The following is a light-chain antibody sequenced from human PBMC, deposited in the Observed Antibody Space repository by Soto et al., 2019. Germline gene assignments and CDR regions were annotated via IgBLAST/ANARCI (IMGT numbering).Light chain of an antibody. CDR2: KAS. J-gene: IGKJ1*01. CDR3: QQYNTYWT. CDR1: QSISNW. V-gene: IGKV1-5*03. Sequence: IQMTQSPSTLPASVGDRVTITCRASQSISNWLAWYQQKPGKAPKLRIYKASTLESEVPSRCSGSGSGTEFTLTISSLQPEDFATYYCQQYNTYWTFGQGTKVEIK.